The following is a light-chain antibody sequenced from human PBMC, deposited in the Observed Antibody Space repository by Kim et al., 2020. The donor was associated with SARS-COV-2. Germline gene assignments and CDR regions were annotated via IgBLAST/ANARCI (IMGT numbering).Light chain of an antibody. J-gene: IGLJ3*02. V-gene: IGLV2-14*03. CDR2: DVI. CDR3: TPYTSSNPFV. Sequence: GRSLTISGTGTSSDIGTYNSVVWYQQHPGYAPQLIIFDVIRRPSGVSNRFSGSKSGNTASLTISGLQAEDEGDYYCTPYTSSNPFVFGGGTQLTVL. CDR1: SSDIGTYNS.